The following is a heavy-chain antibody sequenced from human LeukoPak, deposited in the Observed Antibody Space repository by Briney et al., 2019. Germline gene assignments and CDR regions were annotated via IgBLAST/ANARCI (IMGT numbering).Heavy chain of an antibody. CDR3: ARTPVYDILTGYCGYFFDY. J-gene: IGHJ4*02. Sequence: SVKVSCKASGGTFSSYTISWVRQAPGQGLEWMGRIIPILGIANYAQKFQGRVTITADKSTSTAYMELSSLRSEDTAVYYCARTPVYDILTGYCGYFFDYWGEGTLITVSS. D-gene: IGHD3-9*01. CDR2: IIPILGIA. CDR1: GGTFSSYT. V-gene: IGHV1-69*02.